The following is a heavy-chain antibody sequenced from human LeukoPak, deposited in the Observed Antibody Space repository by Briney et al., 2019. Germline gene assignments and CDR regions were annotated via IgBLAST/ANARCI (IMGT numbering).Heavy chain of an antibody. CDR2: INPNSGGT. Sequence: GASVKVSCKASGYTLTDYFMHWVRQAPGQGLEWMGWINPNSGGTNYAQKFQGRVSMTRDTSISTAYMELSRLRSDDTAVYYCARKQVAAPLDYWGQGTLVTVSS. D-gene: IGHD6-19*01. J-gene: IGHJ4*02. CDR3: ARKQVAAPLDY. V-gene: IGHV1-2*02. CDR1: GYTLTDYF.